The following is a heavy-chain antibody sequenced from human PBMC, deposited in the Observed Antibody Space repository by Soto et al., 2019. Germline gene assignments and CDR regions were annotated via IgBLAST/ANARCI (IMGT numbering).Heavy chain of an antibody. D-gene: IGHD5-12*01. J-gene: IGHJ4*02. CDR1: GGTFSSYA. CDR3: ARTTGYSGYLPFDY. Sequence: QVQLVQSGAEVKKPGSSVKVSCKASGGTFSSYAISWVRQAPGQGLEWMVGIIPIFGTANYAQKFQGRVTSTSNASTRTACMELRSLSSEDTALNYCARTTGYSGYLPFDYWGQGTLVTVSS. CDR2: IIPIFGTA. V-gene: IGHV1-69*01.